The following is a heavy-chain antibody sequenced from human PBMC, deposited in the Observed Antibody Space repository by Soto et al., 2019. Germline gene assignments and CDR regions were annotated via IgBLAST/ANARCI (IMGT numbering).Heavy chain of an antibody. D-gene: IGHD6-13*01. CDR1: GFAFSVYG. CDR2: ISYDGSNI. Sequence: QVQLAESGGGVVQPGGFLRLSCAASGFAFSVYGMHWVRQAPGKGLEWVAVISYDGSNIYYGDSVKGRFTISRDNPKNTLYLQMNSLRAEDSAVYYCAKKFAGPVAAGPDYWGQGTLVTVSS. J-gene: IGHJ4*02. V-gene: IGHV3-30*18. CDR3: AKKFAGPVAAGPDY.